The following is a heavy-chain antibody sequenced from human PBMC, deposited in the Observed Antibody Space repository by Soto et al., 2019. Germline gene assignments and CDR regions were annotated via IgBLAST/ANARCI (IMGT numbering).Heavy chain of an antibody. V-gene: IGHV3-53*01. D-gene: IGHD1-26*01. J-gene: IGHJ4*02. CDR1: GFTVSSNY. Sequence: EVPLVESGGGLIQPGGSLRLSCAASGFTVSSNYMSWVRQAPGKGLEWVSVIYSGGSTYYADSVRGRFTISRDNSKNTLYLQMNSLRAEDTAVYYCARDTINSGSYYFDYWGQGTLVTVSS. CDR2: IYSGGST. CDR3: ARDTINSGSYYFDY.